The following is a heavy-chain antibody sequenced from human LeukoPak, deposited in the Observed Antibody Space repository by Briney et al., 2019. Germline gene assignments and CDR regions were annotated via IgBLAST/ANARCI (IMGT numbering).Heavy chain of an antibody. J-gene: IGHJ6*03. D-gene: IGHD5-18*01. CDR3: ARVPSGYTLGYGYYYYYMDV. CDR1: GSTFSSYS. CDR2: ISTSSTTI. V-gene: IGHV3-48*04. Sequence: PGGSLRLSCAVSGSTFSSYSMTWVRQAPGKGLAWVSYISTSSTTIYYADSVKGRFTISRDNAENALYLQMNSLRAEDTAVYYCARVPSGYTLGYGYYYYYMDVWGKGTTVTVSS.